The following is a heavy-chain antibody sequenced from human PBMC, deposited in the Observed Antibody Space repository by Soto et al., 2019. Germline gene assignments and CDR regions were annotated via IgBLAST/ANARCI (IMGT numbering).Heavy chain of an antibody. CDR2: TYYSGST. Sequence: PSETLSLTCAVSGGSISSGGYSWSWIRQPPGKGLEWIGYTYYSGSTNYNPSLKSRVTISVDTSKNQFSLKLSSVTAADTAVYYCAREESMVRGVNWFDPWGQGTLVTVSS. D-gene: IGHD3-10*01. CDR3: AREESMVRGVNWFDP. J-gene: IGHJ5*02. CDR1: GGSISSGGYS. V-gene: IGHV4-61*08.